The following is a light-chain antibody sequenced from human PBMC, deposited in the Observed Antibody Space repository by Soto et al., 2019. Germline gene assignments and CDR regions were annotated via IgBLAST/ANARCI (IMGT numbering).Light chain of an antibody. CDR2: DVS. V-gene: IGLV2-14*01. J-gene: IGLJ1*01. Sequence: QSALTQPASVSGSPGQSTTISCTGTSSDVGTYNFVSWYQQHPGKAPKLMIYDVSNRPSGVSDRFSGSKSGNTASLTISGLQAEDEADYYCSSYRGSSTYVFGTETKVTVL. CDR1: SSDVGTYNF. CDR3: SSYRGSSTYV.